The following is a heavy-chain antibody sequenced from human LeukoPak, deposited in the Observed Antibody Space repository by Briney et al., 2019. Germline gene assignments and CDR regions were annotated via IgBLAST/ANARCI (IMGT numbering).Heavy chain of an antibody. Sequence: GGSLRLSCEASGFTFSYFGMHWVRQAPGKGLEWVAVIWSDGSHKYYDDSVKGRFIVSRENFKNTLYLQMHSLRAADTSVYFCAKDANEFGDSYFDSWGQGTLVTVSS. V-gene: IGHV3-33*03. J-gene: IGHJ5*01. CDR1: GFTFSYFG. CDR3: AKDANEFGDSYFDS. D-gene: IGHD3-10*01. CDR2: IWSDGSHK.